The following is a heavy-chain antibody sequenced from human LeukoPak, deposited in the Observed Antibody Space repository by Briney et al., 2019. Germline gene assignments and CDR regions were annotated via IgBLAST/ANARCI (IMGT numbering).Heavy chain of an antibody. Sequence: HGESLKISCKGSGYSFTSYWIGWARQMTGKGLEWMGIIYPGDSDTRYSPSFQGQVTISADKSLSTAYLQWSSLKASDTAMYYCARGSGSYHTAYMNWGQGSPVTVSS. D-gene: IGHD1-26*01. CDR1: GYSFTSYW. J-gene: IGHJ4*02. CDR3: ARGSGSYHTAYMN. CDR2: IYPGDSDT. V-gene: IGHV5-51*01.